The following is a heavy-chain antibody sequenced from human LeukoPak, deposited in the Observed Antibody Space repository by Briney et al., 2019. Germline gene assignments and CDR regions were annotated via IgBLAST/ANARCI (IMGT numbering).Heavy chain of an antibody. CDR3: ASHRRSHGAEL. CDR2: IYYTGPT. CDR1: AGSFEHYF. V-gene: IGHV4-59*01. Sequence: PSETLSLTCTVSAGSFEHYFWSWIRQPPGRGLEFIGYIYYTGPTDYSPSLQSRLTISADTARNQFSLRLRSVTAADTAIYYCASHRRSHGAELWGQGMMVTVSS. D-gene: IGHD5-18*01. J-gene: IGHJ4*02.